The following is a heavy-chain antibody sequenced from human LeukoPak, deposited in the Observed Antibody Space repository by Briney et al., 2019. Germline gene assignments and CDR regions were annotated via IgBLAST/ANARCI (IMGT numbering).Heavy chain of an antibody. D-gene: IGHD1-7*01. J-gene: IGHJ5*02. CDR2: INHSGST. CDR1: GGSFSGYY. Sequence: SETLSLTCAVYGGSFSGYYWSWIRQPPGKGLEWIGEINHSGSTNYNPSLKSRVTISVDTSKNQFSLKLSSVTAADTAVYYCAIVTGTTNWFDPWGQGTLVTVFS. V-gene: IGHV4-34*01. CDR3: AIVTGTTNWFDP.